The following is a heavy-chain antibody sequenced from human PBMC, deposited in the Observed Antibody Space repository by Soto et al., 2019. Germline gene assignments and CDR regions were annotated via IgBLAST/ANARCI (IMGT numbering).Heavy chain of an antibody. J-gene: IGHJ4*02. V-gene: IGHV3-7*01. Sequence: GGSLRLSCAASGFTFSNYWMTWVRQAPGKGLEWVANIKEDGSEKHHVDSVKGRFTISRDNAKNSLYLQMNSLRVEDTAVYFCSRDVVVGAKALNYWGQGALVTVSS. CDR2: IKEDGSEK. D-gene: IGHD2-15*01. CDR1: GFTFSNYW. CDR3: SRDVVVGAKALNY.